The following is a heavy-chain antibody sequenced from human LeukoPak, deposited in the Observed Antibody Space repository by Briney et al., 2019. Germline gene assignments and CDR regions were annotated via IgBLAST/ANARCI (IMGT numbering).Heavy chain of an antibody. CDR3: ARDSGPGTFDI. D-gene: IGHD3-10*01. V-gene: IGHV1-2*02. Sequence: ASVKVSCKTSGYTFTGYYIHWVRQAPGQGLEWMGWVNPDSGGTTYAQKFQDRVTMTRDTSITTAFMELSRLRSDDTAVYYCARDSGPGTFDIWSQGTMVTVSS. J-gene: IGHJ3*02. CDR2: VNPDSGGT. CDR1: GYTFTGYY.